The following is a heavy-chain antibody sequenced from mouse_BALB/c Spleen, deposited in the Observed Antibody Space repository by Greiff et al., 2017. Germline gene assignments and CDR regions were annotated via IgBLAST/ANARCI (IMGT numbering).Heavy chain of an antibody. J-gene: IGHJ4*01. Sequence: EVMLVESGGGLVKPGGSLKLSCAASGFTFSSYAMSWVRQTPEKRLEWVASISSGGSTYYPDSVKGRFTISRDNARNILYLQMSSLRSEDTAMYYCARKGVTTVVAGMDYWGQGTSVTVSS. CDR3: ARKGVTTVVAGMDY. CDR2: ISSGGST. CDR1: GFTFSSYA. D-gene: IGHD1-1*01. V-gene: IGHV5-6-5*01.